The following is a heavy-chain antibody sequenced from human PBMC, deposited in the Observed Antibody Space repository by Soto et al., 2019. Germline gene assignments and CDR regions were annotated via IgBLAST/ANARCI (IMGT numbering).Heavy chain of an antibody. Sequence: QIQLVQSGAEVKKPGASVKVSCKTSGYTFTDHGISWVRQVPGQGFEWRGWISAYSDYTAYAQKFQGRVTLTTDKSTNTAYMELRSLTSDDTAVYYCAKDRPLLTQNFLDVYWGQGTLVTVSS. J-gene: IGHJ4*02. V-gene: IGHV1-18*01. CDR2: ISAYSDYT. CDR3: AKDRPLLTQNFLDVY. CDR1: GYTFTDHG.